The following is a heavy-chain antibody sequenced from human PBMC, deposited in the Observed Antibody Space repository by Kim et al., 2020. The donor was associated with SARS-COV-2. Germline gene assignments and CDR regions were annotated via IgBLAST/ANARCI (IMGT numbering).Heavy chain of an antibody. Sequence: SVKVSCKASGGTFSSYAISWVRQAPGQGLEWMGRIIPILGIANYAQKFQGRVTITADKSPSPAYMELSSLRSEDTAVYYCARDFMPYSSSSRSTLYYYYYYMGVWGKGTTVTVSS. J-gene: IGHJ6*03. CDR3: ARDFMPYSSSSRSTLYYYYYYMGV. CDR2: IIPILGIA. D-gene: IGHD6-6*01. CDR1: GGTFSSYA. V-gene: IGHV1-69*04.